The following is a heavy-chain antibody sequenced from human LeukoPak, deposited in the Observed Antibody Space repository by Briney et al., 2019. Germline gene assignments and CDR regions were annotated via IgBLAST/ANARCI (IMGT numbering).Heavy chain of an antibody. CDR3: AREGASLTFDY. Sequence: GGSLRLSCAASGFTFSSYWMSWVLQAPGKGLEWVSVIYSGGSTYYADSVKGRFTISRDNSKNTLYLQMNSLRAEDTAVYYCAREGASLTFDYWGQGTLVTVSS. J-gene: IGHJ4*02. D-gene: IGHD1-26*01. CDR1: GFTFSSYW. CDR2: IYSGGST. V-gene: IGHV3-66*02.